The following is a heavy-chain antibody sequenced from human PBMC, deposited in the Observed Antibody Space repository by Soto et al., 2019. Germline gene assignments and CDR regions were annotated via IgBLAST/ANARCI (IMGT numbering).Heavy chain of an antibody. J-gene: IGHJ6*03. V-gene: IGHV4-4*09. CDR2: IYRSGST. CDR3: ARTLDYGHMDV. D-gene: IGHD3-16*01. Sequence: QVQMQESGPGLVKPSETLSLTCTVSGDSVRNQYWSWIRRPPGRGLEWMGYIYRSGSTKYNPSLKSRLTISVDTYKNQFSLKLSSVTAADTAVYYCARTLDYGHMDVWGKGTTVTVSS. CDR1: GDSVRNQY.